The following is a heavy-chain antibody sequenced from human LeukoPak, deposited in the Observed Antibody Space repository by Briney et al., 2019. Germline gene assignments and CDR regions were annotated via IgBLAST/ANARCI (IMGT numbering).Heavy chain of an antibody. CDR2: ISAYNGKT. CDR3: ASGTTEPPFFDY. Sequence: GASVKVSCKASGYTFTSYGISWVRQAPGQGLEWMGWISAYNGKTNDAQKLQGRVTMTTDTSTSTAYMELGSLRSDATAVYSCASGTTEPPFFDYWGQGTLVTVSS. V-gene: IGHV1-18*01. D-gene: IGHD4-17*01. CDR1: GYTFTSYG. J-gene: IGHJ4*02.